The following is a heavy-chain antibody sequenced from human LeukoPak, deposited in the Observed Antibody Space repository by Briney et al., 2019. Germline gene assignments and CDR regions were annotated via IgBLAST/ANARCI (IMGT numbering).Heavy chain of an antibody. J-gene: IGHJ3*02. Sequence: PGGSLRLSCAASGFTVSSNYMSWVRQAPGKGLEWVSVIYSGGSTYYADSVKGRFTISRDNSKNTLYLQMNSLRAEDTAVFYCTSAAVAAVGDAFDIWGQGTMVTVSS. CDR1: GFTVSSNY. CDR2: IYSGGST. CDR3: TSAAVAAVGDAFDI. D-gene: IGHD6-19*01. V-gene: IGHV3-66*01.